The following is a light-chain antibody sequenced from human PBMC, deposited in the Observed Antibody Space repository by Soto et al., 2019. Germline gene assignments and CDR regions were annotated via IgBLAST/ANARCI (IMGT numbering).Light chain of an antibody. CDR3: QQYNNWPLT. CDR1: QSFSSK. Sequence: EIMMTQSPATLSVSPGERVTLSCRASQSFSSKVAWYQQKPGQAPRLLMYAASTRPTDIPARFSGSGSGTEFTLTISSLQSEDFAVYYCQQYNNWPLTFGGGTKVEIK. CDR2: AAS. V-gene: IGKV3-15*01. J-gene: IGKJ4*01.